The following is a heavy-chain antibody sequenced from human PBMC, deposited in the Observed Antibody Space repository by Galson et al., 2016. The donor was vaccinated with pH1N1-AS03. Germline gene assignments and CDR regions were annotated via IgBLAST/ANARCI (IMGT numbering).Heavy chain of an antibody. Sequence: SVKVSCKASGYTFTTFDINWVRLATGQGLEWMGWMNPNSANTGYAQKFQDRVTMTRNTSISTAYMELSSLRSEDTAVYYCAIRSVGYGSWSSDFDYWGQGTLVTVSS. J-gene: IGHJ4*02. CDR3: AIRSVGYGSWSSDFDY. V-gene: IGHV1-8*01. D-gene: IGHD3-10*01. CDR2: MNPNSANT. CDR1: GYTFTTFD.